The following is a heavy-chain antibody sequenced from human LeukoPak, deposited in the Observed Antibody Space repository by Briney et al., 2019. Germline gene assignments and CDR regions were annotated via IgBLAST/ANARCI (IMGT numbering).Heavy chain of an antibody. D-gene: IGHD5-18*01. CDR1: GDSVSSNSAA. CDR3: AKGTAMPKPRYYYYYYMDV. V-gene: IGHV6-1*01. J-gene: IGHJ6*03. Sequence: SQTLSLTCAISGDSVSSNSAAWNWIRQSPSRGLEWLGRTYYRSKWYNEYAVSVKSRITINPDTSKNQFSLQLNSVTPDDTAVYYCAKGTAMPKPRYYYYYYMDVWGKGTTVTISS. CDR2: TYYRSKWYN.